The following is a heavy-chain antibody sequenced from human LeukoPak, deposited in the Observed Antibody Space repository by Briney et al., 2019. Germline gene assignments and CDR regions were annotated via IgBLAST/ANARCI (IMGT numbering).Heavy chain of an antibody. Sequence: GESLKISCKGSGYSFTSYWIGWVRQAPGQRLEWMGWINAGNGNTKYSQKFQGRVTITRDTSASTAYMELSSLRSEDTAVYYCARGVGRWFGEMGAFDIWGQGTMVTVSS. D-gene: IGHD3-10*01. V-gene: IGHV1-3*01. CDR1: GYSFTSYW. J-gene: IGHJ3*02. CDR3: ARGVGRWFGEMGAFDI. CDR2: INAGNGNT.